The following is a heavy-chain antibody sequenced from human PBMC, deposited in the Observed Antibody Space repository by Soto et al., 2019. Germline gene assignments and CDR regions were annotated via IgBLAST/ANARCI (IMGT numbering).Heavy chain of an antibody. V-gene: IGHV1-69*06. D-gene: IGHD3-16*01. CDR3: AEELRLGALGYSAMAV. Sequence: ASVXVSCKASLGTFSIYASIFLRQAPGQGLEWVGGIIPIFGTPTYAQKFQGRVTITADKSTNTVYMELDSLRSEETAVYYGAEELRLGALGYSAMAVWGQGPTLHVSS. J-gene: IGHJ6*02. CDR2: IIPIFGTP. CDR1: LGTFSIYA.